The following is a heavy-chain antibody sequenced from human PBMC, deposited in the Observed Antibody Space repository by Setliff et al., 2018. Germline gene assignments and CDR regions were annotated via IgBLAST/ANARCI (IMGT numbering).Heavy chain of an antibody. V-gene: IGHV3-48*03. Sequence: GGSLRLSCAASGFTFSSYEMNWVRQAPGKGLEWVSYISSSGSTMYYADSVKGRFTISRDNAKNSLYLQMNGLRAEDTAVYYCARGKNFDDYVWGSYRYWSPNYYFDYWGQGTLVTVSS. CDR1: GFTFSSYE. CDR2: ISSSGSTM. D-gene: IGHD3-16*02. CDR3: ARGKNFDDYVWGSYRYWSPNYYFDY. J-gene: IGHJ4*02.